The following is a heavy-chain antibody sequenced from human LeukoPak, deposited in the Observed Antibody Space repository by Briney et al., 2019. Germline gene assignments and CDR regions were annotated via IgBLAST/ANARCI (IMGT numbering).Heavy chain of an antibody. Sequence: GGSLRLSCAASGFIVTNYAMYWVRQAPGKGLEWVSAISGRDDSTYYADSVKGRFTISRDTSKNTLFLQMNSLRAEDTAVYYCAKWGDYDILTGYYDPDYWGQGTLVTVSS. CDR3: AKWGDYDILTGYYDPDY. V-gene: IGHV3-23*01. CDR2: ISGRDDST. J-gene: IGHJ4*02. D-gene: IGHD3-9*01. CDR1: GFIVTNYA.